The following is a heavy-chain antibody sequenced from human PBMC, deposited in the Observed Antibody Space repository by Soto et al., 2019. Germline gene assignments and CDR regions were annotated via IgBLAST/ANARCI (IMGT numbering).Heavy chain of an antibody. V-gene: IGHV3-23*01. J-gene: IGHJ4*02. CDR1: GFTFSSYA. CDR3: AKRISSSTFDY. D-gene: IGHD6-6*01. CDR2: ISGSDDST. Sequence: EVQLLESGGGLVQPGESLRLSCAASGFTFSSYAMSWVRQAPGKGLEWVSVISGSDDSTYYADSVKGRFTISRDNSKNTLYLQMNSLRAEDTAVYYCAKRISSSTFDYSGQGTLVTVSS.